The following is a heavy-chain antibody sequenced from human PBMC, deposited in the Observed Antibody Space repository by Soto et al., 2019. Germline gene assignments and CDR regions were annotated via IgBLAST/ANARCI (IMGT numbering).Heavy chain of an antibody. V-gene: IGHV4-59*01. Sequence: QVQLQESGPGLVKPSETLSLTCTVSGGSINPYYWSWIRQPPGKGLEWIGSIYYRGSANNNPSLKSRLTISVDTSKNQFSLKLNSVTAADTAIYYCVRANYFDFWGQGTLVTVSS. J-gene: IGHJ4*02. CDR1: GGSINPYY. CDR3: VRANYFDF. CDR2: IYYRGSA.